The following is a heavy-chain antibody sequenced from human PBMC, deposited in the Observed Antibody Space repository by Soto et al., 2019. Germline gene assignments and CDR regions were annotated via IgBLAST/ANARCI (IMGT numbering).Heavy chain of an antibody. D-gene: IGHD2-15*01. CDR1: GGTFSSYA. CDR2: IIPIFGTA. Sequence: QVQLVQSGAEVKKPGSSVKVSCKASGGTFSSYAISWVRQAPGQGLEWMGGIIPIFGTANYAQKFQGRVTITADXXTXTXYMELSSLRSEDTAVYYCARADIVVVVAAKSFGMDVWGQGTTVTVSS. CDR3: ARADIVVVVAAKSFGMDV. V-gene: IGHV1-69*12. J-gene: IGHJ6*02.